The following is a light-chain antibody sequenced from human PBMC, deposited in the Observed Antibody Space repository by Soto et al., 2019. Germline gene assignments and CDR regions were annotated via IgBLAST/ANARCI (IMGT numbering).Light chain of an antibody. CDR2: DVN. CDR1: SSDIGGYNY. V-gene: IGLV2-11*01. Sequence: QSALTQPHSVSGSPGQSVTISCTGTSSDIGGYNYVSWYQQHPGKAPKLMIYDVNKRPSGVPDRFSGSKSGNTASLTISGLQAEDEADYYCSSYAATYQEFGGGTKVTVL. J-gene: IGLJ3*02. CDR3: SSYAATYQE.